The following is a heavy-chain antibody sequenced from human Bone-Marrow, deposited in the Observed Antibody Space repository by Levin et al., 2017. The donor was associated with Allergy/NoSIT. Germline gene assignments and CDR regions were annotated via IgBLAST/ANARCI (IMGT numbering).Heavy chain of an antibody. D-gene: IGHD5-12*01. J-gene: IGHJ4*02. CDR2: FYSAGNA. Sequence: GESLKISCAASGFRVSTSYMTWVRQAPGKGLEWVSGFYSAGNAHNADSVKGRFTISRDNSKNTIFLQMNRLRVEDTAMYYCAKSSAYDLDYWGQGTLVTVSS. V-gene: IGHV3-53*01. CDR3: AKSSAYDLDY. CDR1: GFRVSTSY.